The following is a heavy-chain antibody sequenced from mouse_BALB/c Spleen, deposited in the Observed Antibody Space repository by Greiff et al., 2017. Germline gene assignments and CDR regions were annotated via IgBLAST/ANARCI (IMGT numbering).Heavy chain of an antibody. CDR3: VRDGYGNYGDY. D-gene: IGHD2-10*02. V-gene: IGHV2-9-2*01. Sequence: QVQLQQSGPGLVAPSQSLSITCTVSGFSLTSYDISWIRQPPGKGLEWLGVIWTGGGTNYNSAFMSRLSISKDNSKSQVFLKMNSLQTDDTAIYYCVRDGYGNYGDYWGQGTTLTVSS. J-gene: IGHJ2*01. CDR1: GFSLTSYD. CDR2: IWTGGGT.